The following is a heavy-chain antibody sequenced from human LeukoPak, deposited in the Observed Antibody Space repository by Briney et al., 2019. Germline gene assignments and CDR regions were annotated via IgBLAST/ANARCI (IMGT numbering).Heavy chain of an antibody. J-gene: IGHJ4*02. V-gene: IGHV3-30*18. Sequence: GGSLRLSCAASGFAFSAYAMHWVRQAPGKGLEWVAVISYNGSEIYYGDSVKGRFAISRDSSKNTLYLQMNRLRVEDTAVYHCAKAGCSSARCYTNYWGQGTSVTVSS. D-gene: IGHD2-2*02. CDR3: AKAGCSSARCYTNY. CDR1: GFAFSAYA. CDR2: ISYNGSEI.